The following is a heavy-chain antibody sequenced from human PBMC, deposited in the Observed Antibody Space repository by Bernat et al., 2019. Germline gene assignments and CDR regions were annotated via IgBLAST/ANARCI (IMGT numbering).Heavy chain of an antibody. CDR2: INPSGGST. J-gene: IGHJ5*02. V-gene: IGHV1-46*01. CDR1: GYTFTSYY. CDR3: ARDKGGGYSSSWYVWYDP. D-gene: IGHD6-13*01. Sequence: QVQLVQSGAEVKKPGASVKVSCKASGYTFTSYYMHWVRQAPGQGLEWMGIINPSGGSTSYAQKFQGRVTMTRDTSTSTVYMELSSLRSDDTAVYYCARDKGGGYSSSWYVWYDPWGQGTLVTVSS.